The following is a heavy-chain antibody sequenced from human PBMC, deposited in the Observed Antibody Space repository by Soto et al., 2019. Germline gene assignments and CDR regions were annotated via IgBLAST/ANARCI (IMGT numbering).Heavy chain of an antibody. CDR2: IIPIFGTA. J-gene: IGHJ4*02. CDR3: ARDLGPNSGPDDDY. CDR1: GGTFSSYA. D-gene: IGHD1-26*01. Sequence: QVQLVQSGAEVKKPGSSVKVSCKASGGTFSSYAISWVRQAPRQGLEWMGGIIPIFGTANYAQKFQGRVTITADESTSTAYMELSSLRSEDTAVYYCARDLGPNSGPDDDYWGQGTLVTVSS. V-gene: IGHV1-69*01.